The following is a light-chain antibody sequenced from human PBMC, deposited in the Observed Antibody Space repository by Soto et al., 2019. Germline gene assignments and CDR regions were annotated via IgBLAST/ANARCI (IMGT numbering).Light chain of an antibody. J-gene: IGLJ2*01. CDR1: SSNIGAGYD. Sequence: QSVLTQPPSVSGAPGQRVTISCTGSSSNIGAGYDVHWYQQLPGTAPKLLIYGNSNRPSGVPDRFSGSKPGTSASLAITGLQAEDEADYYCQSYDSSLSGNVVFGGGTKVTVL. V-gene: IGLV1-40*01. CDR3: QSYDSSLSGNVV. CDR2: GNS.